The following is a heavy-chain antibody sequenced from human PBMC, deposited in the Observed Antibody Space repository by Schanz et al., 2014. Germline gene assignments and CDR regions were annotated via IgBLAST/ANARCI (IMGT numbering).Heavy chain of an antibody. V-gene: IGHV4-28*01. CDR2: IFYTGYT. CDR3: TRSTLWSYDV. Sequence: QVQLQESGPGLVKPSDTLSLTCAVSGYSISRSNWWGWIRQPPGKGLEWIGHIFYTGYTYNNPSLESRVTISVDKSKNQFSLILSSMTAADTAVYYCTRSTLWSYDVWGRGTMXTVSS. D-gene: IGHD2-21*01. J-gene: IGHJ3*01. CDR1: GYSISRSNW.